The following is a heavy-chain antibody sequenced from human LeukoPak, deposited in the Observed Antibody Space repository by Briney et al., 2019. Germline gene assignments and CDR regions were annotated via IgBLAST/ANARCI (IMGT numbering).Heavy chain of an antibody. Sequence: PGGSLRLSCAASGFTFSGSAMHWVRQASGKGLEWVGRIRSKANSYATASAASVKGRFTISRDDSKNTAYLQMNSLKTEDTAVYYCTTWGSSGWSQWDYWGQGTLVTVSS. V-gene: IGHV3-73*01. CDR2: IRSKANSYAT. CDR1: GFTFSGSA. D-gene: IGHD6-19*01. J-gene: IGHJ4*02. CDR3: TTWGSSGWSQWDY.